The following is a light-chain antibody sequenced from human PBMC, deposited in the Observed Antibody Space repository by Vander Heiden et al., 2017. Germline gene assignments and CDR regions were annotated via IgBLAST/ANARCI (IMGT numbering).Light chain of an antibody. V-gene: IGLV3-25*03. J-gene: IGLJ2*01. Sequence: SSDLTQSPPGSASPGRTASVTCSGDALRFQHAYWYQQKQGQAPLLVIYKNNERPSGIPERFSGSNSGTTVTLTINGVQAEDEADYYWQSADSSGIYLIFGAGTKVTVL. CDR2: KNN. CDR3: QSADSSGIYLI. CDR1: ALRFQH.